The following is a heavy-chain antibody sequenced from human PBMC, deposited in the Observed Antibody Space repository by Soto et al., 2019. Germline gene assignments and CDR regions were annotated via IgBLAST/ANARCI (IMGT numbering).Heavy chain of an antibody. V-gene: IGHV4-38-2*01. CDR2: IYQSVSA. CDR3: ARGGKVAAGSYNWFDP. J-gene: IGHJ5*02. CDR1: GLSISSGYY. D-gene: IGHD6-13*01. Sequence: SETLSLTCAVSGLSISSGYYCGWTRQPPGQGLEWIGCIYQSVSAYNNPSLKSRVTISVDTSKSQSSLKLATVTAADTAVYYCARGGKVAAGSYNWFDPWGQGTLVTVSS.